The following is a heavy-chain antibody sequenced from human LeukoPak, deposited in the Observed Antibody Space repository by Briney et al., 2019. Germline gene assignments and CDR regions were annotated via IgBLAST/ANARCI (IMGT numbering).Heavy chain of an antibody. CDR1: GGSISNFY. CDR3: ARLLQYADSDMDV. V-gene: IGHV4-59*01. J-gene: IGHJ6*02. Sequence: PSETLSLTCTVSGGSISNFYWSWLRQPPGKGLEWLGYIYYTGSATYNPSLKSRVTISVDTSKNQFSLKLSSVTAADTAVYFCARLLQYADSDMDVWGQGTTVTVSS. D-gene: IGHD2-2*01. CDR2: IYYTGSA.